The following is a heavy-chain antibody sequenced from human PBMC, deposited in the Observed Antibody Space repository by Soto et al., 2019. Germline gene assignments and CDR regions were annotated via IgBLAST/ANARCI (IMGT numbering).Heavy chain of an antibody. Sequence: PWWSLRLSCAASGFTFSSYAMSWFRQAPGKGLGWVSAISGSGGSTYYADSVKGRFTISRDNSKNTLYLQMNSLRAEDTAVYYCAKDLLVVYSRMYAFDIWGQGTMVTVSS. CDR3: AKDLLVVYSRMYAFDI. D-gene: IGHD3-22*01. CDR2: ISGSGGST. J-gene: IGHJ3*02. CDR1: GFTFSSYA. V-gene: IGHV3-23*01.